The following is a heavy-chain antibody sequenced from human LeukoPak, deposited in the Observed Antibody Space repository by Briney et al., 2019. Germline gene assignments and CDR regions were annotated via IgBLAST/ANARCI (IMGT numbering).Heavy chain of an antibody. CDR3: ARDLPSRYSSSWYVPFEDY. CDR2: INPNSGGT. Sequence: ASVKVSCKASGYTFTGYYMHWVRQAPGQGLEWMGWINPNSGGTNYAQKFQGRVTMTRDTSISTAYMELSRLRSDDTAVYYCARDLPSRYSSSWYVPFEDYWGQGTLVTVSP. J-gene: IGHJ4*02. V-gene: IGHV1-2*02. CDR1: GYTFTGYY. D-gene: IGHD6-13*01.